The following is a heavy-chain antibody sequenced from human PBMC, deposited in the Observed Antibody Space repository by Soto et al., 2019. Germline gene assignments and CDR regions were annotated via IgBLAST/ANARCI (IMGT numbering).Heavy chain of an antibody. V-gene: IGHV1-69*01. Sequence: QVQLVQSGAEVKKPGSSAKVSCKASGGTFSSYAISWVRQAPGQGLEWMGGIIPIFGTANYAQKFQGRVTITADESTSTAYMELSSLRSEDTAVYYCARDLVTGIAAAGTADWGQGTLVTVSS. J-gene: IGHJ4*02. D-gene: IGHD6-13*01. CDR1: GGTFSSYA. CDR3: ARDLVTGIAAAGTAD. CDR2: IIPIFGTA.